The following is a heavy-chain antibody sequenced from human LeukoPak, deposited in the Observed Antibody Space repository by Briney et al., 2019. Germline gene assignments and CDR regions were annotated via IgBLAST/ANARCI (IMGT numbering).Heavy chain of an antibody. CDR1: GYTFTGYY. CDR3: ARVAEEGYSYGTFDY. V-gene: IGHV1-2*02. CDR2: INPNSGDT. J-gene: IGHJ4*02. Sequence: GASVKVSCKASGYTFTGYYMHWVRQAPGQGLEWMGWINPNSGDTNYAQKFQGRVTMTRDTSINTAYMELSRLRSDDTAVYYCARVAEEGYSYGTFDYWGQGTLVTVSS. D-gene: IGHD5-18*01.